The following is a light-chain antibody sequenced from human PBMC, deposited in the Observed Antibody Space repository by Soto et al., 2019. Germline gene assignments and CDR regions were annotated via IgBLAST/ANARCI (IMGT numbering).Light chain of an antibody. CDR3: QQYGGSPRVT. Sequence: DIVLTQSPGTLSLSPGERVTLSCRASQSVSSNYLAWYQQKPGQPPRLLIYSASSRATGIPDRFSGSGSGTDFTLTINRLEPEDFAVYYCQQYGGSPRVTFGGGTKVEIK. V-gene: IGKV3-20*01. CDR1: QSVSSNY. J-gene: IGKJ4*01. CDR2: SAS.